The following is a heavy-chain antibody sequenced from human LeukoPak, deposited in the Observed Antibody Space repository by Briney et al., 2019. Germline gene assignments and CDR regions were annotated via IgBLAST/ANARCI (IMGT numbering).Heavy chain of an antibody. J-gene: IGHJ4*02. V-gene: IGHV4-39*01. Sequence: PSETLSLTCTVSGGSISSSSYYWGWFRQPPGKGLEWIGSMYYSGSTYYNPSLKSRVTISVDTSKNQFSLKLSSVTAADTAVYYCARQLGYCSSTSCYADKVDYWGQGTLVTVSS. D-gene: IGHD2-2*01. CDR1: GGSISSSSYY. CDR3: ARQLGYCSSTSCYADKVDY. CDR2: MYYSGST.